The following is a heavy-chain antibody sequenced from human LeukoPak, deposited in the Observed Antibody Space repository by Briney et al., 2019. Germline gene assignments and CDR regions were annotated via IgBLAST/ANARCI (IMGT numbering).Heavy chain of an antibody. V-gene: IGHV3-69-1*01. CDR3: ARDRSSSWSPAGY. Sequence: GGSLRLSCAASGFTFSDNYMSWIRQAPGKGLEWVSSISSSSYIYYADSLKGRFTISRDNAKNSLYLQMNSLRAEDTAVYYCARDRSSSWSPAGYWGQGTMVTVSS. CDR2: ISSSSYI. CDR1: GFTFSDNY. D-gene: IGHD6-13*01. J-gene: IGHJ3*01.